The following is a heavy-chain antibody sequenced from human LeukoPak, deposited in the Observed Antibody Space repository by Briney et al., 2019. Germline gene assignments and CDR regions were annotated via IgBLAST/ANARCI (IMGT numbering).Heavy chain of an antibody. D-gene: IGHD5-12*01. V-gene: IGHV1-18*01. J-gene: IGHJ5*02. CDR1: GYTFASYG. Sequence: GASVKVSCKASGYTFASYGISWVRQAPGQGLEWMGWISAYNGNTNYAQNFQGRVTMTTDTSTSTAYMELSSLRSEDTAVYYCARGWINWFDPWGQGTLVTVSS. CDR2: ISAYNGNT. CDR3: ARGWINWFDP.